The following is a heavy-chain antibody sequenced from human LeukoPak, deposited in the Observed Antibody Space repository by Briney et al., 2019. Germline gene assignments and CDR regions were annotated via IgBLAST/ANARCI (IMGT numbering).Heavy chain of an antibody. CDR3: LKGGCARIGPPKD. CDR2: INDDGGLT. V-gene: IGHV3-64D*08. Sequence: PGGSLRHSCVAAGFIFSSHAMHWVRQAPGTGLEYVSTINDDGGLTYYADSVRGRFTISRDNYKNTLYLQMKTLRAEDTAVYHSLKGGCARIGPPKDWGPGTLVTVSS. J-gene: IGHJ4*02. CDR1: GFIFSSHA. D-gene: IGHD3/OR15-3a*01.